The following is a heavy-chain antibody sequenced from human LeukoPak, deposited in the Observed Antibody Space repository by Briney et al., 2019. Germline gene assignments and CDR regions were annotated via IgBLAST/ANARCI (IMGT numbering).Heavy chain of an antibody. CDR1: GFTFDDYA. Sequence: GGSLRLSCAASGFTFDDYAMHWVRQAPGKGLEGVSGISWNSGSIGYADSVKGRFTISRDNAKNSLYLQMNSLRAEDMALYYCAKDVGSYSSSSYYDYWGQGTLVTVSS. CDR3: AKDVGSYSSSSYYDY. D-gene: IGHD6-13*01. V-gene: IGHV3-9*03. CDR2: ISWNSGSI. J-gene: IGHJ4*02.